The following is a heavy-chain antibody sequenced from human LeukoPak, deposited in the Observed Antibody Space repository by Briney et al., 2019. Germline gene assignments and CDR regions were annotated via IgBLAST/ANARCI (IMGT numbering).Heavy chain of an antibody. CDR1: GGSISSSSYY. V-gene: IGHV4-39*07. Sequence: SETLSLTCTVSGGSISSSSYYWGWIRQPPGKGLEWIGSVYYTGASYYNPSLKSRVTISIDTSKNHFSLNLTSVTAADTAVYYCARGAPPQNWGQGALVTASS. CDR3: ARGAPPQN. CDR2: VYYTGAS. J-gene: IGHJ4*02.